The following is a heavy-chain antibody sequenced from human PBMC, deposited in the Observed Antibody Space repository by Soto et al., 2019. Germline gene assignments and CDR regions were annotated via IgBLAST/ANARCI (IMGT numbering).Heavy chain of an antibody. CDR2: NSAYNGNT. CDR1: GYTFTSYG. V-gene: IGHV1-18*01. D-gene: IGHD4-17*01. J-gene: IGHJ4*02. CDR3: ARDHVPSTTVTTGPSDY. Sequence: QVQLVQSGAEVKKPGASVKVSCKASGYTFTSYGISWVRQAPGQGLEWMGWNSAYNGNTNYAQKLQGRVTMTTDTSTITAYMELRSLRSDDTAVYYCARDHVPSTTVTTGPSDYWGQGTLVTVSS.